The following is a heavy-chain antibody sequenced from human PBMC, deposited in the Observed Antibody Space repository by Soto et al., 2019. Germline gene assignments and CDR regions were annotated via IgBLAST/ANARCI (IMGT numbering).Heavy chain of an antibody. V-gene: IGHV4-59*01. CDR3: ARSGTIIRLFVFDY. D-gene: IGHD3-9*01. Sequence: SETLSLTCTVSGGCISSYDGSWIRQPPGKGLEWIGYIYYSGSTNYNPSLKSRVTISVDTSKNQFSLKLSSVTAADTAVYYCARSGTIIRLFVFDYWGQGTLVTVSS. J-gene: IGHJ4*02. CDR1: GGCISSYD. CDR2: IYYSGST.